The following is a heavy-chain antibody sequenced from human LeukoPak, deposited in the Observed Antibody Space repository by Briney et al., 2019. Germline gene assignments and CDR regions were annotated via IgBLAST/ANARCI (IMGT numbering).Heavy chain of an antibody. V-gene: IGHV1-69*04. CDR2: IIPILGIA. J-gene: IGHJ4*02. Sequence: SVKVSFKASGGTFSSYAISWVRQAPGQGLEWMGRIIPILGIANYAQKFQGRVTITADKSTSTAYMELSSLRPEDTAVYYCARASSADYYDSSGYYRYWGQGTLVTVSS. D-gene: IGHD3-22*01. CDR3: ARASSADYYDSSGYYRY. CDR1: GGTFSSYA.